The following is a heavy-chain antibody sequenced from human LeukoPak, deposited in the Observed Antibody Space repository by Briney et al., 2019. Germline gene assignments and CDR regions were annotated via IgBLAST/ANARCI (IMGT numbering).Heavy chain of an antibody. J-gene: IGHJ6*02. V-gene: IGHV4-59*08. D-gene: IGHD6-13*01. CDR1: GGSISSYY. Sequence: TSETLSLTCTVSGGSISSYYWSWIRQPPGKGLEWIGYIYYSGSTNYNPSLKSRVTISVDTSKNQFSLKLSSVTAADTAVYYCARHLAAPYGMDVWGQGTTVTVSS. CDR3: ARHLAAPYGMDV. CDR2: IYYSGST.